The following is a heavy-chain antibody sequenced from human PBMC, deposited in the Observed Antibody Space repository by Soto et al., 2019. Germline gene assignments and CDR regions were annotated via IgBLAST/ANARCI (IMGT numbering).Heavy chain of an antibody. CDR2: INPNSGGT. CDR1: GYTFTDYY. J-gene: IGHJ6*02. CDR3: ARDQSPSSGWPGMDV. Sequence: QVQLVQSGAEVKKPGASVKVSCKASGYTFTDYYMHWVRQAPGQGLEWMGWINPNSGGTNYAQKFQGRVTMTRDTSISKAYMELNRLRSDGTAVYYCARDQSPSSGWPGMDVWGQGTTVTVSS. V-gene: IGHV1-2*02. D-gene: IGHD6-19*01.